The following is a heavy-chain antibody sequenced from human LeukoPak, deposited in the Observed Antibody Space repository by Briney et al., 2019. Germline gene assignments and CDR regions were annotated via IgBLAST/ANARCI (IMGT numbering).Heavy chain of an antibody. J-gene: IGHJ3*02. CDR3: ARGGIAARRVAFDI. D-gene: IGHD6-6*01. CDR2: IYYSGST. CDR1: GGSISSSSYY. V-gene: IGHV4-39*07. Sequence: SETLSLTCTVSGGSISSSSYYWGWIRQPPGKGLEWIGSIYYSGSTYYNPSLKSRVTISVDTSKNQFSLKLSSVTAADTAVYYCARGGIAARRVAFDIWGQGTMVTVSS.